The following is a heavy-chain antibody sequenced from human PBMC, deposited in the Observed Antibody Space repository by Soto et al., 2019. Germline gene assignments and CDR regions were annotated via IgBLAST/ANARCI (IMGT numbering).Heavy chain of an antibody. Sequence: PSEPLSLTCTVSGGSIISTFYYWAWLRQPPGRGLEWIANIHYSGETHYSPSLKSRVAISVDTSKSHFSLTLDSVTAADTAVYYCARRPDFRDHGWFDPCGQGLLVTVSS. CDR3: ARRPDFRDHGWFDP. D-gene: IGHD4-17*01. CDR2: IHYSGET. V-gene: IGHV4-39*02. CDR1: GGSIISTFYY. J-gene: IGHJ5*02.